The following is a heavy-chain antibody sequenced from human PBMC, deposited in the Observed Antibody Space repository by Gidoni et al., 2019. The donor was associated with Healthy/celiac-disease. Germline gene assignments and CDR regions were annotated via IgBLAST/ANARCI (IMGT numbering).Heavy chain of an antibody. J-gene: IGHJ3*02. CDR3: ARDLRITMIVVVPFDI. V-gene: IGHV3-48*02. Sequence: EVQLVESGAGLVQPGGSLRVSCAASGVSFGSYGMNWVRQAPGKGLEGGSYISSSSSTIYYADSVKGRFTISRDNAKNSLYLQMNSLRDEDTAVYYCARDLRITMIVVVPFDIWGQGTMVTVSS. CDR2: ISSSSSTI. D-gene: IGHD3-22*01. CDR1: GVSFGSYG.